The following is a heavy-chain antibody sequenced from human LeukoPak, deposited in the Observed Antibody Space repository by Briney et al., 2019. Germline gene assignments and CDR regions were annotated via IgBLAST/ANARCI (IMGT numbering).Heavy chain of an antibody. J-gene: IGHJ4*02. D-gene: IGHD5-12*01. CDR1: GGSISTYY. CDR3: ARGGGYASPIGY. V-gene: IGHV4-59*01. CDR2: IYHSGST. Sequence: SETLSLTCTLSGGSISTYYWSWIRQPPGKGLEWIGYIYHSGSTNYNPSLRSRVTISVDTSKNQFSLKLSSVTAADTAVYYCARGGGYASPIGYWGQGALVTVSS.